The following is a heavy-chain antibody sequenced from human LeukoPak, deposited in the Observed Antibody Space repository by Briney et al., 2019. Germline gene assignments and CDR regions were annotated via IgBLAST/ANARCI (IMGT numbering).Heavy chain of an antibody. CDR1: GFTFSDYY. Sequence: PGGSLRLSCAASGFTFSDYYMSWIRQAPGKGLEWVSYISSSGSTIYYADSVKGRFTISRDNAKNSLYLQMNSLRAEDTAVYYCARALRSGPRDAFDIWGQGTMVTVSS. J-gene: IGHJ3*02. V-gene: IGHV3-11*01. CDR2: ISSSGSTI. CDR3: ARALRSGPRDAFDI. D-gene: IGHD5-12*01.